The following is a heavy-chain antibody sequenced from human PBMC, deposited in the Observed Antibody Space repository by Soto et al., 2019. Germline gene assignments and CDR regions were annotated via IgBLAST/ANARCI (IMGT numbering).Heavy chain of an antibody. J-gene: IGHJ4*02. D-gene: IGHD5-12*01. V-gene: IGHV4-30-2*06. CDR3: ARGGGYDAFDY. Sequence: QLQLQESGSGLVKTSETLSLTCTVSGASISYGGYSWSWIRQSPGKGLEWIGYISHLESTYFHPSFKSRLTMSIDRTRNQCSLKLSSVTAADMAVYYFARGGGYDAFDYWGQGVLVTVSS. CDR2: ISHLEST. CDR1: GASISYGGYS.